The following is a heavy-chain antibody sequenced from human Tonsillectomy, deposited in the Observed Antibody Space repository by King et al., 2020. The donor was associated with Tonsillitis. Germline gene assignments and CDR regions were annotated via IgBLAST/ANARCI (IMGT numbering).Heavy chain of an antibody. J-gene: IGHJ4*02. Sequence: VQLVESGGGLVQPGGSLRLSCAASGFTFSSYSMNWVRQAPGKGLEWVSYISSSSSTIYYADSVKGRFTISRDNAKNSLYLQMNSLRAEDTAVYYCARDGGSWSFFLGDFDYWGQGTLVTVSS. CDR1: GFTFSSYS. V-gene: IGHV3-48*01. CDR3: ARDGGSWSFFLGDFDY. CDR2: ISSSSSTI. D-gene: IGHD1-26*01.